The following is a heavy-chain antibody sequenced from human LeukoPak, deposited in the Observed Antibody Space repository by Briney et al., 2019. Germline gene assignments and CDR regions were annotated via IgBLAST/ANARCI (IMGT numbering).Heavy chain of an antibody. Sequence: PGGSLRLSCAASGFTFSSYAMSWVRQAPGKGLEWVSAISGSGGSTYYADSVKGRFTISRDNSKNTLYLQMNSLRAEDTAVYYCAKDMLLRVPAAKAYYFDYWGQGTLVTVSS. CDR1: GFTFSSYA. J-gene: IGHJ4*02. D-gene: IGHD2-2*01. CDR2: ISGSGGST. V-gene: IGHV3-23*01. CDR3: AKDMLLRVPAAKAYYFDY.